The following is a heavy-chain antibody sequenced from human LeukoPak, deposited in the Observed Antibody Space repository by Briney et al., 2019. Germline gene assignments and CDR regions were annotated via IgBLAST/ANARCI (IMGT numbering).Heavy chain of an antibody. Sequence: KSSETLSVTCTVSGGSISSYYWSWIRQPPGKGLEWIGEINHSGSTNYNPSLKSRVTISVDTSKNQFSLKLSSVTAADTAVYYCARVLRYFDWLLSGTNWFDPWGQGTLVTVSS. J-gene: IGHJ5*02. CDR1: GGSISSYY. CDR2: INHSGST. V-gene: IGHV4-34*01. CDR3: ARVLRYFDWLLSGTNWFDP. D-gene: IGHD3-9*01.